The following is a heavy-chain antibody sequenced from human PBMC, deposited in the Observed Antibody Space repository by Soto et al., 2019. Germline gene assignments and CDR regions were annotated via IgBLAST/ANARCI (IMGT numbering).Heavy chain of an antibody. CDR1: GGSISSGGYY. J-gene: IGHJ4*02. D-gene: IGHD3-22*01. CDR2: IYYSGST. CDR3: ARDRHGLFDY. Sequence: QVQLQESGPGLVKPSQTLSLTCTVSGGSISSGGYYWSWIRQHPGKGLEWIGYIYYSGSTYHNPSLKXXVXIXVDTSKNQFSLKLRSVTAADTAVYYCARDRHGLFDYWGQGTLVTVSS. V-gene: IGHV4-31*01.